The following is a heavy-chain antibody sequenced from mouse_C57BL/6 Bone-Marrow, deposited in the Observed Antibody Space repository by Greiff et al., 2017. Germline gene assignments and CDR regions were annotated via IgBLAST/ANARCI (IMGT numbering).Heavy chain of an antibody. CDR1: GFTFSSYA. CDR2: ISDGGSYT. V-gene: IGHV5-4*01. J-gene: IGHJ3*01. D-gene: IGHD1-1*01. Sequence: EVQLVESGGGLVKPGGSLKLSCAASGFTFSSYAMSWVRQTPEKRLEWVATISDGGSYTYYPDNVKGRFTISRDNAKNNLYLQMSHLKSEDTAMYYCARDYYGSSYDAYWGQGTLVTVSA. CDR3: ARDYYGSSYDAY.